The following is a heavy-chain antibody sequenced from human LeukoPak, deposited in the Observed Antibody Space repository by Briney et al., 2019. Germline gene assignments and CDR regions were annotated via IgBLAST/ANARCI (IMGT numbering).Heavy chain of an antibody. Sequence: GPSLRLSCAASGFTFSRYWMSWVRQAPGKGLEWVVSVKEDGSQKNYVDTVKGRFTISRDNAKKSLVLQMNSLRVDDTAVYYCAREAYWGPGILVTVSS. CDR3: AREAY. CDR1: GFTFSRYW. CDR2: VKEDGSQK. V-gene: IGHV3-7*01. J-gene: IGHJ4*02.